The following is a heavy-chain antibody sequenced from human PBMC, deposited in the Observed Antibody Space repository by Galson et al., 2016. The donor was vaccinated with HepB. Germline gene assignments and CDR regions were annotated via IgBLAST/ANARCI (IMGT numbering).Heavy chain of an antibody. D-gene: IGHD1-1*01. CDR2: ISSSSTYI. Sequence: SLRLSCAASGFTFSSYNMNWVRQAPGRGLEWVSYISSSSTYIYYTDSVKGRFTISRDNAKNSLYPQMNSLRAEDTAVYYCARDRDRSNWDFDFWGQGTLVTVSS. J-gene: IGHJ4*02. CDR1: GFTFSSYN. V-gene: IGHV3-21*01. CDR3: ARDRDRSNWDFDF.